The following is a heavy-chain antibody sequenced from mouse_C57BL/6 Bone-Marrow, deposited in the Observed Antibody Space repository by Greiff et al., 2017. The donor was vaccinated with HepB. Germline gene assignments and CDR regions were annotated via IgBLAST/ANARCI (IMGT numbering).Heavy chain of an antibody. D-gene: IGHD2-4*01. CDR1: GYSITSDY. CDR3: ARYDYDEGYFDY. Sequence: EVKLVESGPGLAKPSPSLSLSCSVTGYSITSDYWHWIRKFPGNKLEYMGYISYSGSTYYNPSLKSRISITRDTSTNQYYLQLNSVTTEDTATYYCARYDYDEGYFDYWGQGTTLTVSS. J-gene: IGHJ2*01. CDR2: ISYSGST. V-gene: IGHV3-8*01.